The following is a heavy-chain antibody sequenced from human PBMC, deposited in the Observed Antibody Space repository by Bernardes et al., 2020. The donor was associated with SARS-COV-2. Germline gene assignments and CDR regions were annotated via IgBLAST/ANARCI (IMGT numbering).Heavy chain of an antibody. CDR2: ISGSGGSP. CDR3: AKQAMAILRRKGSHDAFDI. D-gene: IGHD5-18*01. J-gene: IGHJ3*02. V-gene: IGHV3-23*01. CDR1: GFTFSSYA. Sequence: GGSLRLSCAASGFTFSSYAMSWVRQAPGQGLEWVSAISGSGGSPHYADSVKGRFTISRDNSKNTLYLQMNSLRAEDTAVYYCAKQAMAILRRKGSHDAFDIWGQGTMVTVSS.